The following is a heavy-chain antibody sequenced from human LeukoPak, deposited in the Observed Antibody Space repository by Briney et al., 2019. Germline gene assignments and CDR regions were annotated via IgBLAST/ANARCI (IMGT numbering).Heavy chain of an antibody. Sequence: SETLSLTCTVSGGSMSSYYWSWIRQPPGKGLEWIGYIYYSGSTKYNPSLKSRVTISVDTSKNQFSLNLNSVTAADTAVYYCSRENGAFSPFGYWGQGILVTV. D-gene: IGHD2-8*01. CDR1: GGSMSSYY. CDR3: SRENGAFSPFGY. CDR2: IYYSGST. J-gene: IGHJ4*02. V-gene: IGHV4-59*12.